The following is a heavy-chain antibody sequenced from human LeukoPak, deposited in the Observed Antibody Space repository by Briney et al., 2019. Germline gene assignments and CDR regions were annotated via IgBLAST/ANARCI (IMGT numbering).Heavy chain of an antibody. CDR3: ARRRGYSSSWYGD. CDR2: IYYSGST. V-gene: IGHV4-39*01. CDR1: GGSISSSSYY. J-gene: IGHJ4*02. Sequence: PSETLSLTCTVSGGSISSSSYYWGWIRQPPGKGLEWIGSIYYSGSTYYNPSLKSRVTISVDTSKNQFSLKLSSVTAADTAVYYCARRRGYSSSWYGDWGQGTLVTVSS. D-gene: IGHD6-13*01.